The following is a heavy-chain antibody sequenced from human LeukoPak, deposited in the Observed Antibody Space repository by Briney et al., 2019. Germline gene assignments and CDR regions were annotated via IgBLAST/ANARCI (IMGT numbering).Heavy chain of an antibody. Sequence: GGSLRLSCAASGFTVSSNYMSWVRQAPGKGLEWVSVIYSGGSTYYVDSVEGRFIISRDNSKNTVYLQMNRLRAEDTAVYYCARQVSRLRYFDWLSQPTDFDPWGQGTLVTVSS. D-gene: IGHD3-9*01. CDR3: ARQVSRLRYFDWLSQPTDFDP. V-gene: IGHV3-53*01. CDR1: GFTVSSNY. CDR2: IYSGGST. J-gene: IGHJ5*02.